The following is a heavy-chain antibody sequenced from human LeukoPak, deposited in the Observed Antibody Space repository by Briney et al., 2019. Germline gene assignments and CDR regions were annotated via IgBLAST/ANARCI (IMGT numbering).Heavy chain of an antibody. D-gene: IGHD3-10*01. Sequence: SETLSLTCDVYGGSFSGYDWHWIRQPPGKGLEWIGEINHSGSTIYNPSLKSRVTMSVDTSKNQFSLKLSSVTAADTAVYYCARGVSDGSYFAYWGQGTLVTVSS. CDR1: GGSFSGYD. CDR3: ARGVSDGSYFAY. V-gene: IGHV4-34*01. J-gene: IGHJ4*02. CDR2: INHSGST.